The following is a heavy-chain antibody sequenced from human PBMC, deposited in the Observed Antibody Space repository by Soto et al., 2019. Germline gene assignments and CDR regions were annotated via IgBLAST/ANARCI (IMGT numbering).Heavy chain of an antibody. CDR1: GCTVSRGSYY. Sequence: SETLSLTCPFSGCTVSRGSYYLRWIRQPPGKGLEWIGYIYYIGITNYNPSLKSRVTTSGATGNPPFSMKRSSVTDVDLAVYYCATATVAYYGSGSYDYWGQGIVVPVYS. D-gene: IGHD3-10*01. CDR3: ATATVAYYGSGSYDY. CDR2: IYYIGIT. V-gene: IGHV4-61*03. J-gene: IGHJ4*02.